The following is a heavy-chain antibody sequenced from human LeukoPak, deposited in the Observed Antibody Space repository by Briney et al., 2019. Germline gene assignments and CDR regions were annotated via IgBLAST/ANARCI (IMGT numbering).Heavy chain of an antibody. V-gene: IGHV3-23*01. D-gene: IGHD3-10*01. CDR2: ISGSGGST. J-gene: IGHJ4*02. Sequence: GGSLRLSCAASGFTFSSYGMSWVRQAPGKGLEWVSAISGSGGSTYYADSVKGRFTISRDNSKNTLYLQMNSLRAEDTAVYYCAKGTYYYGSGSYLYYFDYWAREPWSPSPQ. CDR1: GFTFSSYG. CDR3: AKGTYYYGSGSYLYYFDY.